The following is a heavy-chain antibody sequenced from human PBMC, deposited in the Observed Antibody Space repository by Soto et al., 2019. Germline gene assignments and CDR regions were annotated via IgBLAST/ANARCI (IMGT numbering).Heavy chain of an antibody. V-gene: IGHV3-7*04. CDR2: IKPDGSEK. CDR1: GFTFSSFW. J-gene: IGHJ4*02. D-gene: IGHD5-12*01. CDR3: ARDRGYSGYDRRDFDY. Sequence: EVQLVESGGGLVQPGGSLRLSCAASGFTFSSFWMSWVRQAPGKGLEWVANIKPDGSEKYYVDSVKGRFTLSRDNAKNSLYLQMNSLRDEDTAVYYCARDRGYSGYDRRDFDYWGQGTLVTVSS.